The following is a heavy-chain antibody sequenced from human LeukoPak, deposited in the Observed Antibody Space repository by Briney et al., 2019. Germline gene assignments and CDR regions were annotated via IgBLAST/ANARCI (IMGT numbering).Heavy chain of an antibody. CDR2: FDPEDGET. V-gene: IGHV1-24*01. Sequence: ASVKVSCKVSGYTLTELSMHWVRQAPGKGLEWMGGFDPEDGETIYAQKFQGRVTMTEDTSTDTAYMELSSLRSEDTAVYYCATYIVVVPAATNWFDLWGQGTLVTVSS. J-gene: IGHJ5*02. CDR3: ATYIVVVPAATNWFDL. CDR1: GYTLTELS. D-gene: IGHD2-2*01.